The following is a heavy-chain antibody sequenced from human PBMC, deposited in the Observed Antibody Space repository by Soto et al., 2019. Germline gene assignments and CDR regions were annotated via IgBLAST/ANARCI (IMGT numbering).Heavy chain of an antibody. CDR1: GFSFSSYR. CDR3: AKGLDIVLVPGVIGPYYYYGVDV. V-gene: IGHV3-21*01. Sequence: EVRLVESGGGLVKPGGSLRLSCEASGFSFSSYRMNWVRQAPGKGLEWVSSISSSSRHNYTAASVKGRFTISRDNARNSVSLQMNSLRAEDTGVYYCAKGLDIVLVPGVIGPYYYYGVDVWGQGTTVTVSS. CDR2: ISSSSRHN. D-gene: IGHD2-2*03. J-gene: IGHJ6*02.